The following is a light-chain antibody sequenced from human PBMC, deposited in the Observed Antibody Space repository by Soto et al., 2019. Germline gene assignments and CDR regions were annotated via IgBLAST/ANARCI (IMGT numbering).Light chain of an antibody. J-gene: IGKJ2*01. CDR3: QQYGSSPPYT. V-gene: IGKV3-20*01. CDR1: QSVSSSY. Sequence: EIVLTQFPGTLSLSPGERATLSCRASQSVSSSYLAWYQQKPGQAPRLLIYGASSRATGIPDRFSGSGSGTDFTLTISRLEPEDFAVYYCQQYGSSPPYTVGQGTKLEIK. CDR2: GAS.